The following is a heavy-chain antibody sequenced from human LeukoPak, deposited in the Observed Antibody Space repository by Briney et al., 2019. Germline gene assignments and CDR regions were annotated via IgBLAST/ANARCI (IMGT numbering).Heavy chain of an antibody. CDR2: IKRDGSEK. Sequence: GGSLRLSCAASGLTFSSFWMSWVRQAPGKGLEWVANIKRDGSEKYYVDSMKGRFTISRDNAKNSLYLQMNSLRVEDTAVYYCARGEYYYDGGYWGQGTLVTVSS. CDR1: GLTFSSFW. J-gene: IGHJ1*01. CDR3: ARGEYYYDGGY. V-gene: IGHV3-7*04. D-gene: IGHD3-22*01.